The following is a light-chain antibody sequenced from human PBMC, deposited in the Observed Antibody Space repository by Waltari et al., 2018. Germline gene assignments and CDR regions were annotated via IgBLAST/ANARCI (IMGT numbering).Light chain of an antibody. V-gene: IGLV1-51*01. J-gene: IGLJ2*01. Sequence: QSVLTQPPSVSVAPGQKVTISCSGSGANIGSDYVSSYQQLPGTAPKVLIYDNDERPSGIPERFSGSKSGTSAALGITGLQTGDEAYYDCGTWDHSLHGLVFGGGTKLTVL. CDR3: GTWDHSLHGLV. CDR1: GANIGSDY. CDR2: DND.